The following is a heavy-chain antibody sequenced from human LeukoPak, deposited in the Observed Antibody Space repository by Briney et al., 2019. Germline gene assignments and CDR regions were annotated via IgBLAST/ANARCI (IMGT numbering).Heavy chain of an antibody. CDR3: ARARPYYYDSSGYYDYFDY. D-gene: IGHD3-22*01. CDR2: ISSSSSYT. J-gene: IGHJ4*02. Sequence: GGSLRPSCAASGFTFSDYYMSWIRQAPGKGLEWVSYISSSSSYTNYADSVKGRFTISRDNAKNSLYLQMNSLRAEDTAVYYCARARPYYYDSSGYYDYFDYWGQGTLVTVSS. V-gene: IGHV3-11*06. CDR1: GFTFSDYY.